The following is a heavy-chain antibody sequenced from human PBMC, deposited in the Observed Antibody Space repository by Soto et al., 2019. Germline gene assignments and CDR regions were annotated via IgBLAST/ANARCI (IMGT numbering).Heavy chain of an antibody. CDR1: GYTFTSYD. D-gene: IGHD6-19*01. J-gene: IGHJ3*02. CDR2: IYPGDSDT. V-gene: IGHV5-51*01. CDR3: ARSSYQAVAGSTSSVFDI. Sequence: KVSCKASGYTFTSYDINWVRQATGQGLEWMGIIYPGDSDTRYSPSFQGQVTISADKSISTAYLQWSSLKASDTAMYYCARSSYQAVAGSTSSVFDIWGQGTMVTVSS.